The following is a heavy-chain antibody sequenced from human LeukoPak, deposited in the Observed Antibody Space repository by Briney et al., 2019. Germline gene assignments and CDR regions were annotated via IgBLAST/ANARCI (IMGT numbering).Heavy chain of an antibody. CDR3: ARGAAGYSYG. V-gene: IGHV3-33*01. D-gene: IGHD5-18*01. J-gene: IGHJ4*02. CDR2: IWYDGSNR. CDR1: GFTFSSYG. Sequence: GGSLRLSCAASGFTFSSYGMYWVRQAPGKGLEWVALIWYDGSNRYCADSVKGRFTISRDNSKNTLYLQMNSLRAEDTAVYYCARGAAGYSYGWGQGTLVTVSS.